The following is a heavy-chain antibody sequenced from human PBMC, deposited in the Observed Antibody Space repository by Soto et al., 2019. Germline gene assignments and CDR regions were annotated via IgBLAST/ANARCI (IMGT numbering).Heavy chain of an antibody. Sequence: QVQLVQSGPEVKKPGASVKVSCETSGYTFTTYYMHWVRRAPGQGLEWMGMINPSGGSTSYAQKFQGRVTMTRDTSTRTIYMELSSLRRDDTAIYYCARRAYSYANMDVWGQGTTVTVSS. CDR1: GYTFTTYY. D-gene: IGHD5-18*01. CDR3: ARRAYSYANMDV. J-gene: IGHJ6*02. V-gene: IGHV1-46*01. CDR2: INPSGGST.